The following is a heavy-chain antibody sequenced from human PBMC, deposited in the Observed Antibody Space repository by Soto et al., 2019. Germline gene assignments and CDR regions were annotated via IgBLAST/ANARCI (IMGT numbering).Heavy chain of an antibody. CDR2: ISSSSSYT. D-gene: IGHD3-22*01. J-gene: IGHJ4*02. V-gene: IGHV3-11*06. CDR3: ARVGSYYDSSGYPVKFVY. CDR1: GFTFSDYY. Sequence: GGSLRLSCAASGFTFSDYYMSWIRQAPGKGLEWVSYISSSSSYTNYADSVKGRFTISRDNAKNSLYLQMNSLRAEDTAVYYCARVGSYYDSSGYPVKFVYWGQGTLVTVSS.